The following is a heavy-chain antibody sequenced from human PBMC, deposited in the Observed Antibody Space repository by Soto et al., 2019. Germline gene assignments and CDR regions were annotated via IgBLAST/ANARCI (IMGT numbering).Heavy chain of an antibody. CDR1: GFTLSSYW. CDR2: IKQDGSEK. V-gene: IGHV3-7*01. CDR3: ARGDGGYSGYDYYYGRDV. J-gene: IGHJ6*02. D-gene: IGHD1-26*01. Sequence: PGGSLRLSCAASGFTLSSYWMSWVRQAPGQGLEWVANIKQDGSEKYYVDSVKGRFTISRDNAKNSLYLQMNSLRAEDTAVYYCARGDGGYSGYDYYYGRDVWGQGTTVTVSS.